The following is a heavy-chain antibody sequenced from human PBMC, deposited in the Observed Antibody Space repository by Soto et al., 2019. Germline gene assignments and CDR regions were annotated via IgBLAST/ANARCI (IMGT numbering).Heavy chain of an antibody. CDR1: GGTFSSYT. D-gene: IGHD2-15*01. CDR3: ALPYCSGGSCYSAWFDP. Sequence: QVQLVQSGAEVKKPGSSVKVSCKASGGTFSSYTISWVRQAPGQGLEWMGRIIPILGIANYAQKFQGRVTITAXXSXSXXYMELSSLRSEDTAVYYCALPYCSGGSCYSAWFDPWGQGTLVTVSS. CDR2: IIPILGIA. V-gene: IGHV1-69*02. J-gene: IGHJ5*02.